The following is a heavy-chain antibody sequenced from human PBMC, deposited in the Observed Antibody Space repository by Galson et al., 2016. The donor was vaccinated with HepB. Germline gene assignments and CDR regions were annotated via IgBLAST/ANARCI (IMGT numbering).Heavy chain of an antibody. CDR3: TRESRHFNSSGSYSGYGMDV. CDR1: GGSISSGNW. D-gene: IGHD3-10*01. Sequence: SETLSLTCAVSGGSISSGNWWSWVRQSPGKGLEWIGEILHTGSTNYNPSLKSRVTISIDKSKNECSLKLSSVTAADSAVYYCTRESRHFNSSGSYSGYGMDVWGRGTTVTVSS. J-gene: IGHJ6*02. CDR2: ILHTGST. V-gene: IGHV4-4*02.